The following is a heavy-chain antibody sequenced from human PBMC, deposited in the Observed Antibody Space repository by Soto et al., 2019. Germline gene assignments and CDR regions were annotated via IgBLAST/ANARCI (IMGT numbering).Heavy chain of an antibody. CDR2: IYYSGST. CDR3: ARVEDDSSGYSFLFDY. V-gene: IGHV4-61*01. D-gene: IGHD3-22*01. J-gene: IGHJ4*02. CDR1: GGSVSSGSYY. Sequence: SETLSLTCTVSGGSVSSGSYYWSWIRQPPGKGLEWIGYIYYSGSTNYNPSLKSRVTISVDTSKNQFSLKLSSVTAADTAVYYCARVEDDSSGYSFLFDYWGQGTLVTVSS.